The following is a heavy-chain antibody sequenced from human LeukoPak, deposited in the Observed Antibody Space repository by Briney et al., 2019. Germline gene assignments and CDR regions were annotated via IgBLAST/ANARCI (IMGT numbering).Heavy chain of an antibody. J-gene: IGHJ4*02. D-gene: IGHD6-13*01. V-gene: IGHV7-4-1*02. CDR1: GYTFTSYA. Sequence: ASVKVSCKASGYTFTSYAMNWVRQAPGQGLEWMGWINTNTGNPTYAQGFTGRFVFSLDTSVSTAYLQISSLKAEDTAVYYCARDLFEQQLTSGDYWGQGTLVTVSS. CDR3: ARDLFEQQLTSGDY. CDR2: INTNTGNP.